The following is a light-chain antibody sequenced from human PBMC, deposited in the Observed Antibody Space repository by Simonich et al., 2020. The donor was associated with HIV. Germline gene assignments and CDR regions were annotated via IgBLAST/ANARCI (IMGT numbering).Light chain of an antibody. CDR2: GAS. Sequence: EIVMTQSPATLSVSPGERATLYCRASQSISNNLAWYQQKPGQAPRLLIYGASTRATGIPARFSGSGSGTEFTLTVSSLQSEDFAVYYCQQYYFTPLTFGGGTKVEIK. V-gene: IGKV3-15*01. CDR3: QQYYFTPLT. CDR1: QSISNN. J-gene: IGKJ4*01.